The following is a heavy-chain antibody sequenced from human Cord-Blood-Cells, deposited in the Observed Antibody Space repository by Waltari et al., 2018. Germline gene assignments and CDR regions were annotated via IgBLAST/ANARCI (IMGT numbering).Heavy chain of an antibody. CDR3: AREGIAAAGTIDY. Sequence: QVQLVESGGGVVQPGRSLRLSCAASGFTFSSYAMHWVRQAPGKGLDWVAVISYDGSNKYYADSVKGRFTISRDNSKNTLYLQMNSLRAEDTAVYYCAREGIAAAGTIDYWGQGTLVTVSS. CDR1: GFTFSSYA. CDR2: ISYDGSNK. V-gene: IGHV3-30*04. D-gene: IGHD6-13*01. J-gene: IGHJ4*02.